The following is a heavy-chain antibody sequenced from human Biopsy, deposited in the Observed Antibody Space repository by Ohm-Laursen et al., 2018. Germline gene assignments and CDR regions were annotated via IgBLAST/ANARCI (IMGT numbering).Heavy chain of an antibody. D-gene: IGHD3-3*01. Sequence: SLRLSCTASGFTFDDHVMHWVRQAPGKGLEWISGISWDGGSEGYADSVKGRFTISRDNAKNSLFLQMNSLTTEDTALYYCVRGYSSSWSGYLDHWGQGTLVTVSS. CDR3: VRGYSSSWSGYLDH. J-gene: IGHJ4*02. CDR2: ISWDGGSE. V-gene: IGHV3-9*01. CDR1: GFTFDDHV.